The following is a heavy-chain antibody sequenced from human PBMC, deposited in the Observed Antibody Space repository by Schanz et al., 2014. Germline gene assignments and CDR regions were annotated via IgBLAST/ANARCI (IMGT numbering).Heavy chain of an antibody. D-gene: IGHD6-13*01. CDR1: GYTFTSYY. V-gene: IGHV1-46*03. CDR2: INPSGGST. CDR3: ARDGEAAAGCDY. J-gene: IGHJ4*02. Sequence: QVQLVQSGAEVKKPGASVKVSCKASGYTFTSYYMHWVRQAPGQGLEWMGIINPSGGSTSYAQKFQGRVTMTRYTSTSTVYMELSSLRSEDTAVYYCARDGEAAAGCDYWGQGTLVTVSS.